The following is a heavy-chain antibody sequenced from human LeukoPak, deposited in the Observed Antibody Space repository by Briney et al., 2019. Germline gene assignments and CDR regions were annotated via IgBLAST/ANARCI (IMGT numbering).Heavy chain of an antibody. Sequence: SVKVSCKASGGTFSSYAISWVRQAPGQGLEWMGGIIPIFGTANYAQKFQGRVTITTDESTSTAHMELSSLRSEDTAVYYCARASGSHDGYYYYYMDVWGKGTTVTVSS. V-gene: IGHV1-69*05. D-gene: IGHD1-26*01. J-gene: IGHJ6*03. CDR3: ARASGSHDGYYYYYMDV. CDR1: GGTFSSYA. CDR2: IIPIFGTA.